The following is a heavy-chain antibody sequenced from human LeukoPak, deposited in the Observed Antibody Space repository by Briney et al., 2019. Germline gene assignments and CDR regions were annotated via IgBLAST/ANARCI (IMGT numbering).Heavy chain of an antibody. Sequence: ASVKVSCKASGYTFTNYYMHWVRQAPGQGLEWMGIINPSGGSTSYAQKFQGRVTMTRDMSTSTAYMELSSLRSEDTAVYYCARVYYDSSGYYFSGTWGQGTMVTVSS. D-gene: IGHD3-22*01. CDR1: GYTFTNYY. J-gene: IGHJ3*01. V-gene: IGHV1-46*01. CDR3: ARVYYDSSGYYFSGT. CDR2: INPSGGST.